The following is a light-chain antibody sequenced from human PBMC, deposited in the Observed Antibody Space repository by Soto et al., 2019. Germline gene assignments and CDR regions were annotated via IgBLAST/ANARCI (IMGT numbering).Light chain of an antibody. Sequence: QSALTQPRSVSGSPGQSVTISCTGTSTDVGGYNFVSWYQQHPARAPKLIIYDVTKRPSGVPDRFSGSKSGNTASLTISGLLAEDEADYYCCSYAGSYTFVFGTGTKVTVL. V-gene: IGLV2-11*01. CDR2: DVT. J-gene: IGLJ1*01. CDR3: CSYAGSYTFV. CDR1: STDVGGYNF.